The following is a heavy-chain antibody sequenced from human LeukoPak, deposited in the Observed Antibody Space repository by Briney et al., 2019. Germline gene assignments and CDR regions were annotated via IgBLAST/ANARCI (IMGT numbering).Heavy chain of an antibody. CDR2: VYYSGST. V-gene: IGHV4-39*07. CDR1: GGSSSINTYY. Sequence: PSETLSLTCTVSGGSSSINTYYWGWIRQPPGKGLEWIGNVYYSGSTYYNPSLQSRVTISIDTSKNQFSLKLSSVTAADTAVYYCARVKAAFDIWGQGTMVTVSS. J-gene: IGHJ3*02. CDR3: ARVKAAFDI.